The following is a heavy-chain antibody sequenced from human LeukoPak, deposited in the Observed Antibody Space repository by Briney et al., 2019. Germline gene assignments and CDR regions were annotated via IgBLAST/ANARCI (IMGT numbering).Heavy chain of an antibody. Sequence: GSSVKVSCKASGGTFSGYAISWVRQAPGQGLEWMGGIIPIFGTANYAQKFQGRVTITADESTSTAYMELSSLRSGDTAVYYCARDGSWYYYGMDVWAKGPRSPSP. J-gene: IGHJ6*02. V-gene: IGHV1-69*01. D-gene: IGHD6-13*01. CDR1: GGTFSGYA. CDR3: ARDGSWYYYGMDV. CDR2: IIPIFGTA.